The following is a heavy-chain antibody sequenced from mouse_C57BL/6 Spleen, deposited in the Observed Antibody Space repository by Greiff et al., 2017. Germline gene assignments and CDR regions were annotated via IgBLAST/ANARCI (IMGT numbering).Heavy chain of an antibody. V-gene: IGHV1-81*01. CDR2: IYPRSGNT. J-gene: IGHJ4*01. CDR1: GYTFTSYG. D-gene: IGHD1-1*01. Sequence: QVQLQQSGAELARPGASVKLSCKASGYTFTSYGISWVKQRTGQGLEWIGEIYPRSGNTYYNEKFKGKATLTADKSSSTAYMELRSLTSEDSAVYFCARYFTTVVPNYYAMDYWGQGTSVTVSS. CDR3: ARYFTTVVPNYYAMDY.